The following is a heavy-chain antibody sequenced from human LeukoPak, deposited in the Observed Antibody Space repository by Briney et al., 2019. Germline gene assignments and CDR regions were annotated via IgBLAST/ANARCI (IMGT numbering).Heavy chain of an antibody. CDR1: GFSFRDFW. J-gene: IGHJ4*02. CDR3: ARFGYSGWSLEY. CDR2: INQGGSVK. D-gene: IGHD5-12*01. V-gene: IGHV3-7*01. Sequence: GGSLRLSCAASGFSFRDFWMTWVRQAPGKGLEWVANINQGGSVKYYVDSVKGRFTISRDDAESSLYVQMNSLRDEDTAVYYCARFGYSGWSLEYWGQGTLVTVSS.